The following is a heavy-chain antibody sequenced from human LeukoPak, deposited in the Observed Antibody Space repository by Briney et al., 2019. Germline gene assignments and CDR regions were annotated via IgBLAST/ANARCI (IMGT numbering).Heavy chain of an antibody. CDR1: GGSISSYY. CDR2: IYYSGST. J-gene: IGHJ3*02. Sequence: PSETLSLTCTVSGGSISSYYWSWIRQPPGKGLEWIGYIYYSGSTNYSPSLKSRVTISVGTSKNQFSLKLSSVTAADTAVYYCARDGGSRDAFDIWGQGTMVTVSS. D-gene: IGHD1-26*01. V-gene: IGHV4-59*01. CDR3: ARDGGSRDAFDI.